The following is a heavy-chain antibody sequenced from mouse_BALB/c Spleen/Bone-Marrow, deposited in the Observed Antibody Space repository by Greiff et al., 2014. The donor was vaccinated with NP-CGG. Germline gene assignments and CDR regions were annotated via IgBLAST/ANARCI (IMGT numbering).Heavy chain of an antibody. Sequence: EVHLVESGPGLVKPSQSLSLTCSVTGYSITSGYYWNWIRQFPGNKLEWMGYISYDGSNNYNPSLKNRISITRDTSKNQFFLKLNSVTTEDTATHYCARWLLHYYAMDYWGQGTSVTVSS. CDR3: ARWLLHYYAMDY. CDR1: GYSITSGYY. J-gene: IGHJ4*01. V-gene: IGHV3-6*02. D-gene: IGHD2-3*01. CDR2: ISYDGSN.